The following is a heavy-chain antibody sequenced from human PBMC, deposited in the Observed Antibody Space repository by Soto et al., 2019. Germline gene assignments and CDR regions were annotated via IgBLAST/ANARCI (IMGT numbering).Heavy chain of an antibody. CDR3: ARGSPLDH. CDR2: ISSSSSTI. V-gene: IGHV3-48*01. Sequence: EVQLVESGGGLVQPGGSLRLSCAASGFTFSAFSMNWVRQAPGKGLEWVSYISSSSSTIYYADSVKGRFTISRDNAENSLHLQVNSLRAEDTAVYYCARGSPLDHWGQGTPLTVSS. CDR1: GFTFSAFS. J-gene: IGHJ4*02.